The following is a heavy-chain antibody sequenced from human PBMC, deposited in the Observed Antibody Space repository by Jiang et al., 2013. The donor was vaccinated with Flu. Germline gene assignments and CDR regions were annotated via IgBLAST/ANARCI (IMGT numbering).Heavy chain of an antibody. D-gene: IGHD3-16*01. CDR3: AHSLIWFDMITFGGATCLGNCPTYRFDY. Sequence: KPTQTLTLTCTFSGFSLSTSGVGVGWIRQPPGKALEWLALIYWDDGKRYSPSLKSRLTITKDTSKNQVVLTMTNMDPVDTATYYCAHSLIWFDMITFGGATCLGNCPTYRFDYWGQGTLVTVSS. CDR1: GFSLSTSGVG. J-gene: IGHJ4*02. V-gene: IGHV2-5*02. CDR2: IYWDDGK.